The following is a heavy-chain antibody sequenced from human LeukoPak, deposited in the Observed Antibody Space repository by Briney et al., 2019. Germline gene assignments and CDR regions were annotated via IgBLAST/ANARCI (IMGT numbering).Heavy chain of an antibody. CDR2: LNPNSDNT. D-gene: IGHD1-26*01. V-gene: IGHV1-8*01. CDR1: GYTFTTYD. CDR3: GRAGSHDRQTIDF. J-gene: IGHJ4*02. Sequence: ASVKVSCKTSGYTFTTYDINWVRQATGQGLEWMGWLNPNSDNTASAQSFQGRLTLTRNTSVSTAYMELSSLRSEDTAIYYCGRAGSHDRQTIDFWGQGTLVSVSS.